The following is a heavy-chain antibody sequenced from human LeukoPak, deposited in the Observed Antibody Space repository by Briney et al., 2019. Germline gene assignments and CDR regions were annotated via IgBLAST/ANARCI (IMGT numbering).Heavy chain of an antibody. J-gene: IGHJ4*02. Sequence: GRSLRLSCAASGFTFSSYAMHWVRQAPGKGLEWVAVISYDGSNKYYADSVKGRFTISRDNSKNTLYPQMNSLRAEDTAVYYCARDLGLTGYYATFDYWGQGTLVTVSS. CDR1: GFTFSSYA. CDR3: ARDLGLTGYYATFDY. D-gene: IGHD3-9*01. V-gene: IGHV3-30-3*01. CDR2: ISYDGSNK.